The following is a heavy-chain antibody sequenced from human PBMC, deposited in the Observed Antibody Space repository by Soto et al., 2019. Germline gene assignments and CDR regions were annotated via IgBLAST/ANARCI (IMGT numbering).Heavy chain of an antibody. CDR2: IKSTTDGGTT. J-gene: IGHJ4*02. Sequence: EEQLVESGGGLVKPGGSLRLSCAASGFTFTNAWMTWVRQAPGKGLEWVGRIKSTTDGGTTVYAAPVKDRFTISRDDSKNTLFLQVNSLKTEYTAVYYCTTGSYWGLGTLVIVSS. V-gene: IGHV3-15*01. CDR1: GFTFTNAW. CDR3: TTGSY.